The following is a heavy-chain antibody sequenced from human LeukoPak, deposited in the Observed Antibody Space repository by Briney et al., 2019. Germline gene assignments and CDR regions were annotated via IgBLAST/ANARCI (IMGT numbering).Heavy chain of an antibody. D-gene: IGHD2-2*01. CDR3: ARVGPAANYYYYMDV. CDR1: GGSISSGDYY. J-gene: IGHJ6*03. Sequence: SETLSLTCTVSGGSISSGDYYWSWIRQPPGKCLEWIGYIYYSGSTYYNPSLKSRVTISVDTPKNQFSLKLSSVTAADTAVYYCARVGPAANYYYYMDVWGKGTTVTVSS. V-gene: IGHV4-30-4*08. CDR2: IYYSGST.